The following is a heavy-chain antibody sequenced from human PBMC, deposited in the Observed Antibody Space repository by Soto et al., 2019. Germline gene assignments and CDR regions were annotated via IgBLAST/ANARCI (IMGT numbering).Heavy chain of an antibody. CDR1: GYTFTGYY. CDR2: INPNSGGT. V-gene: IGHV1-2*04. D-gene: IGHD6-19*01. CDR3: ARAPPDRRGRYDY. J-gene: IGHJ4*02. Sequence: GASVKVSCKASGYTFTGYYMHWVRQAPGQGLEWMGWINPNSGGTNYAQKFQGWVTMTRDTSISTAYMELSRLRSDDTVVYYCARAPPDRRGRYDYWGQGTLVTVSS.